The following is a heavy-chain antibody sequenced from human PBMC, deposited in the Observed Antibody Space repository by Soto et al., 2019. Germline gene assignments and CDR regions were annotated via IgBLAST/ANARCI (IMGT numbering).Heavy chain of an antibody. Sequence: EVQLVESGGGLVQPGGSLRLSCAASGFTFSSYSMNWVRQAPGKGLEWVSYISSSSSTIYYADSVKGRFTISRDNAKNSLYWQMNSLRAEDTAVYYCARDPGVRWEPWDGGQGTLVTVSS. CDR3: ARDPGVRWEPWD. V-gene: IGHV3-48*01. D-gene: IGHD1-26*01. J-gene: IGHJ4*02. CDR1: GFTFSSYS. CDR2: ISSSSSTI.